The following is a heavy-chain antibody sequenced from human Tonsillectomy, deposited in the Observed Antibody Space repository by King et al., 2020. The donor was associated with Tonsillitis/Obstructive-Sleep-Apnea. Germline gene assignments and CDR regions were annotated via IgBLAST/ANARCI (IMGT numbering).Heavy chain of an antibody. Sequence: VQLVESGAEVKKSGSSVKVSCKASGGTFISAAISWVRQAPGQGLEWMGGMMPSFGTTKYAQKVQGRVTITADESTSTAYMELSSLRSEDTAVYYCAHPRGYGDFRDAFDFWGQGTMVTVSS. V-gene: IGHV1-69*01. CDR2: MMPSFGTT. D-gene: IGHD4-17*01. CDR3: AHPRGYGDFRDAFDF. J-gene: IGHJ3*01. CDR1: GGTFISAA.